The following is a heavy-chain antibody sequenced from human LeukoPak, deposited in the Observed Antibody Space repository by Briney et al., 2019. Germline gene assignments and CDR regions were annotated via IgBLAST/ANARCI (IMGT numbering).Heavy chain of an antibody. CDR2: VYSGGTT. J-gene: IGHJ4*02. Sequence: GGSLRLSCAASGFTVSSNYMSWVRQAPGKGLKWVSVVYSGGTTYYADSVKGRFTIFRDNPKNTLYLQMNSLRAEDTAVYYCARSAHAGTYFWFDYWGQGTMVTVSS. CDR3: ARSAHAGTYFWFDY. CDR1: GFTVSSNY. V-gene: IGHV3-53*01. D-gene: IGHD1-26*01.